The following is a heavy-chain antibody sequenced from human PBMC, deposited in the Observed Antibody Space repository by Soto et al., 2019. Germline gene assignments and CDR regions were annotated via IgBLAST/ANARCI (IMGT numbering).Heavy chain of an antibody. CDR2: IWHDGGNK. V-gene: IGHV3-33*01. CDR1: GFTFSSYG. D-gene: IGHD3-16*01. Sequence: GGSLRLSCAASGFTFSSYGMHWVRQAPGKGLEWVASIWHDGGNKFYAESVKGRFTISRDNSKNTLYLQMTSLSAEDTAMYYCARDGDVNTGFGKDYWGQGTLVTVTS. J-gene: IGHJ4*02. CDR3: ARDGDVNTGFGKDY.